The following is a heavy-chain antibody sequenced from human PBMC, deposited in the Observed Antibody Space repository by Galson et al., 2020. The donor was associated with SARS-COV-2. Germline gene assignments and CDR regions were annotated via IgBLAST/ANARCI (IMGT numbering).Heavy chain of an antibody. D-gene: IGHD6-25*01. V-gene: IGHV3-7*01. CDR3: ARVRLGSFDY. CDR2: IKQDGNEK. CDR1: AFTSTSQL. J-gene: IGHJ4*02. Sequence: GESLRLACPPYAFTSTSQLIGCDSQPPEKGLEWVANIKQDGNEKYYMDSVKGRFTISRDNAKSSLYRQANSLRAEDTAVYYCARVRLGSFDYWGQGTLVTVSS.